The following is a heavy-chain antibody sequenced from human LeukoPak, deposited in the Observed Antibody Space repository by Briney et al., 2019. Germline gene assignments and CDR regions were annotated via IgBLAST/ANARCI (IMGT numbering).Heavy chain of an antibody. CDR1: EFTFSSFA. V-gene: IGHV3-23*01. CDR2: ISGSGGST. CDR3: AKVLYSGSYSPYYYAMDV. Sequence: GGSLRLSCAASEFTFSSFAISWVRQAPGKGLDWVSAISGSGGSTYYADSVKGRFTVSRDNSKNTLYLQMNSLRAEDTAVYFCAKVLYSGSYSPYYYAMDVWGQGTTVTVSS. D-gene: IGHD1-26*01. J-gene: IGHJ6*02.